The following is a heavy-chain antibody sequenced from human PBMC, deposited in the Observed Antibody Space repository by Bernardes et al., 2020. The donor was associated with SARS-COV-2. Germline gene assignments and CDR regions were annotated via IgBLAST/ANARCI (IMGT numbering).Heavy chain of an antibody. CDR3: AREEYGVPLDN. CDR1: GFTLSTYW. J-gene: IGHJ4*02. CDR2: IKQDGSEQ. D-gene: IGHD4-17*01. V-gene: IGHV3-7*03. Sequence: GGSLRLSCTSSGFTLSTYWMSWVRQAPGKGLEWVANIKQDGSEQYYVDSVKGRFTISRDNAKNSLSLQMNSLRPEDTAVYYCAREEYGVPLDNWGQGTLVTVSS.